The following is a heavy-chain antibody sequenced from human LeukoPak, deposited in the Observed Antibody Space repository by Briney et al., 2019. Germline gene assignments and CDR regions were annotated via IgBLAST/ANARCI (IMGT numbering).Heavy chain of an antibody. CDR3: ARVGGSFDY. V-gene: IGHV4-30-4*07. CDR2: IYYTGST. CDR1: GGSISSGGYS. D-gene: IGHD1-26*01. J-gene: IGHJ4*02. Sequence: NPSQTLSLTCAISGGSISSGGYSWTWIRQPPGKGLEWIGYIYYTGSTYYNPSLKSRVTISVDTSKNQFSLKLSSVTAADTAVYYCARVGGSFDYWGQGTLVTVSS.